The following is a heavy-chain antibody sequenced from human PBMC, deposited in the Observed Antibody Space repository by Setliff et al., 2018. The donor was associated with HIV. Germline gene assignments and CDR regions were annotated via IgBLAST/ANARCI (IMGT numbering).Heavy chain of an antibody. Sequence: PSETLSLTCTVSDSGYYWSWIRQPPGKGLEWIGEINHSGSTNYNPSLKSRVTISVDTSKNQFSLKLSSVTAADTAVYYCARSPGVRFDPWGQGTLVTVSS. V-gene: IGHV4-34*01. J-gene: IGHJ5*02. CDR2: INHSGST. CDR1: DSGYY. D-gene: IGHD3-10*01. CDR3: ARSPGVRFDP.